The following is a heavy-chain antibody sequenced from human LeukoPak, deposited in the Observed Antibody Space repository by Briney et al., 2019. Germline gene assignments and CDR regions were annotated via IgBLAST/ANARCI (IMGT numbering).Heavy chain of an antibody. V-gene: IGHV3-66*01. CDR3: ARGDGYNFFDS. CDR2: IHSGGTT. D-gene: IGHD5-24*01. Sequence: PGGSLRLSCAASGVTVTSNYMSWVRQAPGKGLEWVSLIHSGGTTYYADSVKGRFTFSRDISKNTLHLQMNSLRAEDTAVYYGARGDGYNFFDSWGQGTLVTVSS. J-gene: IGHJ4*02. CDR1: GVTVTSNY.